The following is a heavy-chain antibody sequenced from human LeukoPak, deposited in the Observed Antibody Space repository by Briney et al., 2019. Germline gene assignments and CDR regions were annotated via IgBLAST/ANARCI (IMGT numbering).Heavy chain of an antibody. CDR1: GYTFTGYY. J-gene: IGHJ3*02. Sequence: ASVKVSCKASGYTFTGYYMHWVRQAPGQGLEWMGWINPNSGGTNYAQKFQGRVTMTRDTSISTAYMELSRLRSDDTAVYYCARDREYIAAAGNEDDAFDIWGQGTMVTVSS. D-gene: IGHD6-13*01. CDR3: ARDREYIAAAGNEDDAFDI. V-gene: IGHV1-2*02. CDR2: INPNSGGT.